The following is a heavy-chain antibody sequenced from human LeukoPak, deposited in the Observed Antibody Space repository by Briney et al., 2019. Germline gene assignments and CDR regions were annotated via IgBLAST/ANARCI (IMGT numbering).Heavy chain of an antibody. D-gene: IGHD3-22*01. CDR2: ISGSGGST. CDR3: AKRGGYADY. J-gene: IGHJ4*02. V-gene: IGHV3-23*01. Sequence: GGSLRLSCAASGFTFSNFAMSWVRQAPGKGLEWVSAISGSGGSTYYADSVKGRFTISRDSSKNTLYLQMNSLRAEDTAVYYCAKRGGYADYWGQGTLVTVSS. CDR1: GFTFSNFA.